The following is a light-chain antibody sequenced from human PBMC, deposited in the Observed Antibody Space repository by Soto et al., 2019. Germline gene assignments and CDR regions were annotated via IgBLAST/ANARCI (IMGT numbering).Light chain of an antibody. V-gene: IGLV2-14*03. CDR2: EVS. Sequence: QSVLTRPASVSVSPGQSITFSCTGTSSDVGGYNSVSWYQQHPGKPPKLIIYEVSNRPSGVSDRFSGSKSGNTASLTISGLQAEDEADYYCSSYTSTSSYVFATGTKVTVL. CDR3: SSYTSTSSYV. CDR1: SSDVGGYNS. J-gene: IGLJ1*01.